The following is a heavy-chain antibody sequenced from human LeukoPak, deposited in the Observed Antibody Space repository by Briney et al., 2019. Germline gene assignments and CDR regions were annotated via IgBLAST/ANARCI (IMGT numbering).Heavy chain of an antibody. J-gene: IGHJ4*02. Sequence: GGSLRLSCAASGFTFSSYAMSWVRQAPGKGLEWVSAISGSGGSTYYADSVKGRFTISRDNSKNTLYLQMNTLRAEDTAAYSCVCSAGSWRYYFDYWGQGTLVTVSS. V-gene: IGHV3-23*01. CDR3: VCSAGSWRYYFDY. D-gene: IGHD2-15*01. CDR2: ISGSGGST. CDR1: GFTFSSYA.